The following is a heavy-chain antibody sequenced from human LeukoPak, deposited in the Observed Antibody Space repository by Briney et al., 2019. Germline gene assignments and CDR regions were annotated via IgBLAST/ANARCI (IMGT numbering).Heavy chain of an antibody. CDR2: IIPIFGTA. V-gene: IGHV1-69*13. D-gene: IGHD6-19*01. CDR1: GGTFSSYA. CDR3: VRDQGHSSGWYVNYFDY. Sequence: ASVKVSCKASGGTFSSYAISWVRQAPGQGLEWMGGIIPIFGTANYAQKFQGRVTITADESTSTAYMELSSLRSEDTAVYYCVRDQGHSSGWYVNYFDYWGQGTLVTVSS. J-gene: IGHJ4*02.